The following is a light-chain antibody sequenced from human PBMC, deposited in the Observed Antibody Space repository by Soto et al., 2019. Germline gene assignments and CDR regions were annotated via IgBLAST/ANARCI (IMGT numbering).Light chain of an antibody. CDR1: QSVDSN. CDR2: GAS. Sequence: EIVMTQSPATLSVSPGDGATLSCRASQSVDSNLAWYQQKPGQTPRLLIYGASTRPTGIPARFTGSGSGTEFTLTISSLQSEDFAVYYCQQYHIWPPWTSGQGTKVDIK. CDR3: QQYHIWPPWT. V-gene: IGKV3D-15*01. J-gene: IGKJ1*01.